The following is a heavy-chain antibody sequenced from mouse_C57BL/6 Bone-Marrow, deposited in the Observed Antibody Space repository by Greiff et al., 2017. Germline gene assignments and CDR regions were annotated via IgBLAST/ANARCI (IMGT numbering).Heavy chain of an antibody. V-gene: IGHV1-50*01. D-gene: IGHD4-1*01. CDR1: GYTFTSYW. Sequence: QVQLQQPGAELVKPGASVKLSCKASGYTFTSYWMQWVKQRPGQGLEWIGEIDPSDSYTNYNQKFKGKATLTVDTSSSTASLQLSSLTSEDSAVYYCAREDWDWYFDVWGTGTTVTVSS. CDR2: IDPSDSYT. CDR3: AREDWDWYFDV. J-gene: IGHJ1*03.